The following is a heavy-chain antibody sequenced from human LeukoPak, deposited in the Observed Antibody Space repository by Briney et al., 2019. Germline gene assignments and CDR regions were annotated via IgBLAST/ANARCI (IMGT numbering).Heavy chain of an antibody. CDR3: AREVTASSFDI. CDR2: IKQDGSQN. CDR1: GFPFSSYW. J-gene: IGHJ3*02. D-gene: IGHD2-21*02. V-gene: IGHV3-7*01. Sequence: PGGSLRLSCVASGFPFSSYWMTWVRQAPGKGLKWVANIKQDGSQNSSVDSVKSRFTISRDNAKNSLYLQMNSLGAEDTALYYCAREVTASSFDILGQGTMVTVSS.